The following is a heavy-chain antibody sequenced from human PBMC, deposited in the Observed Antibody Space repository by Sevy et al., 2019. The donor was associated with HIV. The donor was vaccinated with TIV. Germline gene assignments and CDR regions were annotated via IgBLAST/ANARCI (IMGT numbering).Heavy chain of an antibody. Sequence: GGSLRLSCAASGFNIRTHWMLWVRRAPGKGLEWVANISEDGSTKYYLDSVKGRFTISRDNAENSVFLQMNRLRVEDTAVYYCVRALLKADSLWGQGTLVTVSS. V-gene: IGHV3-7*01. CDR1: GFNIRTHW. CDR3: VRALLKADSL. CDR2: ISEDGSTK. J-gene: IGHJ4*02. D-gene: IGHD1-26*01.